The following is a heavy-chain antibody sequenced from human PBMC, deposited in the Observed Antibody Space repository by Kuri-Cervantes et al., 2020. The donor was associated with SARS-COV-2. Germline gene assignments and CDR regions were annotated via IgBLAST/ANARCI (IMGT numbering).Heavy chain of an antibody. Sequence: SVKVSCKASGGTFSSYAISWVRQAPGQGLEWMGGIIPIFGTANYAQKFQGRVTITADESTSTAYMGLSSLRSEDTAVYYCASCLANYYYYMDVWGKGTTVTVSS. J-gene: IGHJ6*03. CDR2: IIPIFGTA. V-gene: IGHV1-69*13. D-gene: IGHD3-3*02. CDR1: GGTFSSYA. CDR3: ASCLANYYYYMDV.